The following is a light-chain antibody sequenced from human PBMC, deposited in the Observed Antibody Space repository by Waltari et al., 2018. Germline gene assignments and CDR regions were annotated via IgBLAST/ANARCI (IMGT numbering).Light chain of an antibody. CDR1: QSISSY. J-gene: IGKJ3*01. CDR2: AAS. CDR3: RQNYSTLIVT. V-gene: IGKV1-39*01. Sequence: DIQMTQSPPSLSASVGDRVTIPCRASQSISSYVNWYQQKPGKAPKLLIYAASSVQSGVPSRCSGSGSGTDFTLTISSLQPEDFATYYCRQNYSTLIVTFGPGTKVDIK.